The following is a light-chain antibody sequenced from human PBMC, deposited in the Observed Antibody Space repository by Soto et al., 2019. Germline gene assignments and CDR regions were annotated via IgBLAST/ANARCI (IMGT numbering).Light chain of an antibody. CDR1: QSVSSN. J-gene: IGKJ3*01. Sequence: EIVMTQSPATLSVSPGERATLSCRASQSVSSNLAWYQQKPGQAPRLLIYGASTRATGIPARFSGSGSGTEFTLTISSLQSEDFAVYYCQQYKVFGHGTKVDIK. V-gene: IGKV3-15*01. CDR3: QQYKV. CDR2: GAS.